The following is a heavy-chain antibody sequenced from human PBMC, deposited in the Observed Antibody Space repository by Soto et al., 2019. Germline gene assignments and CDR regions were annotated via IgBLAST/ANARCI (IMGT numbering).Heavy chain of an antibody. V-gene: IGHV1-3*01. J-gene: IGHJ6*03. CDR1: GHTFTSYA. CDR3: ARDRLVNYMDV. CDR2: INAGNGNT. Sequence: QVQLVQSGAEVKKPGASVKVSCKASGHTFTSYAMHWVRQAPGQRLEWMGWINAGNGNTKYSQKFQGRVTITRDTSASTAYMELSSLRSEDTAVYYCARDRLVNYMDVWGKGTTVTVSS. D-gene: IGHD6-13*01.